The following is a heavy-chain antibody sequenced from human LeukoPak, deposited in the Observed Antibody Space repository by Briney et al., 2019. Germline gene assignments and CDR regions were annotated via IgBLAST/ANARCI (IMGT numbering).Heavy chain of an antibody. Sequence: PSETLSLTYTVSGXSISSNYWSWIRQPPGKGLEWIGYIYYSGYTNYNPSLKSRVTISVDTSNNQFSLKLSSVTAADTAVYYCARHFDHVGSGIYEYWGQGTLVTVSS. V-gene: IGHV4-59*08. J-gene: IGHJ4*02. CDR1: GXSISSNY. D-gene: IGHD3-10*01. CDR3: ARHFDHVGSGIYEY. CDR2: IYYSGYT.